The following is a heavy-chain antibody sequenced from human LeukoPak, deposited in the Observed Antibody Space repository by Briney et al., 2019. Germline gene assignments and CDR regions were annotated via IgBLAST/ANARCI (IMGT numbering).Heavy chain of an antibody. CDR1: GFTFDDYA. J-gene: IGHJ4*02. Sequence: SLRLSCAASGFTFDDYAMHWVRQAPGKGLEWVSGISWNSGSIGYADSVKGRFTISRDNAKNSLYLQMNSLRAEDMALYYCAKDVGSYSSSSYYDYWGQGTLVTASS. D-gene: IGHD6-13*01. V-gene: IGHV3-9*03. CDR2: ISWNSGSI. CDR3: AKDVGSYSSSSYYDY.